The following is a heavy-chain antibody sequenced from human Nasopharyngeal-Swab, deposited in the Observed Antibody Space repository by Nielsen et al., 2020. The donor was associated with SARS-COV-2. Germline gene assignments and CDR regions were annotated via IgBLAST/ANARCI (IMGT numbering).Heavy chain of an antibody. CDR3: ASSSSEEGKHAFDI. CDR2: ISYDGSNN. CDR1: GFTFSSYG. J-gene: IGHJ3*02. V-gene: IGHV3-30*03. Sequence: GESLKISCAASGFTFSSYGMHWVRQAPGKGLEWVAVISYDGSNNYYADSVKGRFTISRDNSKNTLYLQMNSLRAEDTAVYYGASSSSEEGKHAFDIWGQGTMVTVSS. D-gene: IGHD3-22*01.